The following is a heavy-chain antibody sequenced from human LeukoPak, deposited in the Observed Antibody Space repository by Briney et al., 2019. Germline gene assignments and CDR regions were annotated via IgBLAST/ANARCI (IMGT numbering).Heavy chain of an antibody. CDR3: ARDMVGDFWSGYLNY. Sequence: GASVKVSCKVSGYTLTELSMHWVRQAPGKGLEWMGGIIPIFGTANYAQKFQGRVTITADESTSTAYMELSSLRSEDTAVYYCARDMVGDFWSGYLNYWGQGTLVTVSS. J-gene: IGHJ4*02. CDR1: GYTLTELS. D-gene: IGHD3-3*01. CDR2: IIPIFGTA. V-gene: IGHV1-69*13.